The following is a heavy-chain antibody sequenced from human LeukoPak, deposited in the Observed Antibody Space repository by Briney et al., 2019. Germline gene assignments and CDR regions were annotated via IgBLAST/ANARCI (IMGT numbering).Heavy chain of an antibody. CDR2: FDPYSGGA. J-gene: IGHJ3*01. CDR3: AGGGGSYGDV. CDR1: GYTFTGYY. Sequence: ASVKVSCKASGYTFTGYYMHWVRQAPGQGLEWMGRFDPYSGGASYALKFAGRVTVTRDPSISTDYMELSRLRPDDTAVYYCAGGGGSYGDVWGQGTAVTVSS. V-gene: IGHV1-2*06. D-gene: IGHD1-26*01.